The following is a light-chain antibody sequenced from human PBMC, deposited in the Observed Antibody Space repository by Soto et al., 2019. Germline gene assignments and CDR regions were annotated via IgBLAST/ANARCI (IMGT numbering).Light chain of an antibody. Sequence: IVLTQSPDTLSLSPGERATLSCRASQSVSSSQLVWYQQKPGQAHRLLIYAASSRATGIPDRFSGSGYGTDSPLTVSELKTKDFAVYYCQHYANSVWTFGQGTKVEIK. V-gene: IGKV3-20*01. J-gene: IGKJ1*01. CDR2: AAS. CDR1: QSVSSSQ. CDR3: QHYANSVWT.